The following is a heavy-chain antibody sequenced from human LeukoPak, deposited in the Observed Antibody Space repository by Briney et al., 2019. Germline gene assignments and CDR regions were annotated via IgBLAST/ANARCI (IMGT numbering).Heavy chain of an antibody. D-gene: IGHD3-16*02. Sequence: GGSLRLSCAASGFTFSSYAMSWVRQAPGKGLEWVSAISGSGGSTYYADSVKGRFTISRDNSENTLSLQMNGLRPEDTAVYYCAKSWGYTRPYYNYMDVWGKGTTVTVSS. CDR2: ISGSGGST. J-gene: IGHJ6*03. CDR1: GFTFSSYA. V-gene: IGHV3-23*01. CDR3: AKSWGYTRPYYNYMDV.